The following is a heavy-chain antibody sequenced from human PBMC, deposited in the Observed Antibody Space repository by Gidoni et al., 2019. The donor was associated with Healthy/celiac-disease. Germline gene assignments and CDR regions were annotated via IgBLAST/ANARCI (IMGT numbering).Heavy chain of an antibody. CDR2: ISYDGSNK. J-gene: IGHJ4*02. CDR3: AREEQWLVLTLGY. V-gene: IGHV3-30*04. CDR1: GFTFSSYA. D-gene: IGHD6-19*01. Sequence: QVQLVESGGGVVQPGRSLTLSCAASGFTFSSYAMHWVRQAPGKGLEWVAVISYDGSNKYYADSVKGRFTISRDNSKNTLYLQMNSLRAEDTAVYYCAREEQWLVLTLGYWGQGTLVTVSS.